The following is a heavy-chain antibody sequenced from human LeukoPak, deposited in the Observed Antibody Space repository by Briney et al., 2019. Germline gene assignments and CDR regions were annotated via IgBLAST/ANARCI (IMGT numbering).Heavy chain of an antibody. Sequence: SETLSLTCTVSGYSIGSGYYWGWIRQPPGKGLEWIGSIYHSGSTYYNPSLKSRVTISVDTSKNQFSLKLSSVTAADTAVYYCARGEKSNWFDPWGQGTLVTVSS. J-gene: IGHJ5*02. CDR3: ARGEKSNWFDP. CDR1: GYSIGSGYY. V-gene: IGHV4-38-2*02. CDR2: IYHSGST.